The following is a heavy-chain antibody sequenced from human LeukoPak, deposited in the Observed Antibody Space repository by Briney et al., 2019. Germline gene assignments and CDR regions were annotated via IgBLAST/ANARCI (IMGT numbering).Heavy chain of an antibody. J-gene: IGHJ4*02. CDR1: GFTFRDYY. V-gene: IGHV3-11*06. D-gene: IGHD1-26*01. CDR3: ASRRGSNRPFDY. CDR2: ISDDSNYI. Sequence: GGSLRLSCAASGFTFRDYYMSWIRQAPGKGRVGVSSISDDSNYILYADSVRGRFTISRDNAKNSLYLQMNSLTAEDSAVYYCASRRGSNRPFDYWGQGTLVTVSS.